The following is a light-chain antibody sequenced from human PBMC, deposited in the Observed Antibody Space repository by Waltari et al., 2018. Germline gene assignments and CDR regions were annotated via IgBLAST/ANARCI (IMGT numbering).Light chain of an antibody. CDR2: KNN. CDR1: SSNIGINH. V-gene: IGLV1-44*01. CDR3: AAWDDSLNGWV. J-gene: IGLJ3*02. Sequence: QSMLSQPPSVLGTPGPGVTFSCSGSSSNIGINHLNWYQQLPGTAPNLLIYKNNQRPSGVPDRFSGSKSGTSASLAISGLRAEDEADYYCAAWDDSLNGWVFGGGTKLTVL.